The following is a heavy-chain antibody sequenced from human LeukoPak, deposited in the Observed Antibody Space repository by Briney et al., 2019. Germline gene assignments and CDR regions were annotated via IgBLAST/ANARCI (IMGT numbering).Heavy chain of an antibody. Sequence: PSETLSLTCTVSGGSISPYYWSWIRQPPGKGLEWLGYIYYSGNTDYNPSLKSRVAISLDMSRNQFSPKLTSVTAADTAVCYCARESPRWWDAFDIWGQVTMVTVSS. CDR2: IYYSGNT. V-gene: IGHV4-59*01. CDR1: GGSISPYY. D-gene: IGHD2-15*01. J-gene: IGHJ3*02. CDR3: ARESPRWWDAFDI.